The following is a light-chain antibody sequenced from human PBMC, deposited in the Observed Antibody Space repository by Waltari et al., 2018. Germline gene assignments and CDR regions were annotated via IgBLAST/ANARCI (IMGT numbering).Light chain of an antibody. CDR3: QSYDSSLSGSEI. CDR1: SSNIRAGYD. CDR2: GNT. J-gene: IGLJ2*01. V-gene: IGLV1-40*01. Sequence: QSVLTQPPSVSGAPGQSVTISCTGSSSNIRAGYDVHCYQRLPGTAPKLLIYGNTNRPSGVPDRFYGSKSGTSASLAITGLQAEDEGDYYCQSYDSSLSGSEIFGGGTKLTVL.